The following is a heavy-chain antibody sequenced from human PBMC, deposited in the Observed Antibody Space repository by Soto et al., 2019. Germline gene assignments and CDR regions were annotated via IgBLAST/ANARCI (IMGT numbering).Heavy chain of an antibody. Sequence: EVQLVESGGGLVKPGGSLRLSCAGSGFSFSNAWMNWVRQAPGTGLEWVGRIKRQIDGEATDYAAPVKGRFTVSRDDSKSALYLHMHSLKGDDTAVYYCTTGSVEGVWGQGTTVTVSS. CDR3: TTGSVEGV. J-gene: IGHJ6*02. CDR2: IKRQIDGEAT. D-gene: IGHD2-15*01. CDR1: GFSFSNAW. V-gene: IGHV3-15*07.